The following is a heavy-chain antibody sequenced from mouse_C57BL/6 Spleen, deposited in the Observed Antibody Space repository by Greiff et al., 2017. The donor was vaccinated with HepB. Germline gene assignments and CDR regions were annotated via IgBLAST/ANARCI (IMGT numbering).Heavy chain of an antibody. Sequence: QVQLQQSGAELVKPGASVKLSCKASGYTFTSYWMQWVKQRPGQGLEWIGELDPSDSYTNYNQKFKGKATLTVDTSSSTAYMQLSSLTSEDSAVYYCARRDYYGSSHWYFDVWGTGTTVTVSS. CDR3: ARRDYYGSSHWYFDV. J-gene: IGHJ1*03. D-gene: IGHD1-1*01. V-gene: IGHV1-50*01. CDR2: LDPSDSYT. CDR1: GYTFTSYW.